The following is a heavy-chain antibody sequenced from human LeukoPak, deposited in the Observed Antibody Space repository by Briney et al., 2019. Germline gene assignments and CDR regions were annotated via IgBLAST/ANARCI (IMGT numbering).Heavy chain of an antibody. D-gene: IGHD6-13*01. V-gene: IGHV4-4*07. J-gene: IGHJ5*02. CDR3: ARDLGFAAAGTVAFDP. CDR1: DGSISSSY. Sequence: PSETLSLTCTVSDGSISSSYWSWIRQPAGKGLEWIGRIYTSGNTNYNPSLKSRVTMSVDTSKNQLSLKLNFVTAADTAMYYCARDLGFAAAGTVAFDPWGQGTLVIVSS. CDR2: IYTSGNT.